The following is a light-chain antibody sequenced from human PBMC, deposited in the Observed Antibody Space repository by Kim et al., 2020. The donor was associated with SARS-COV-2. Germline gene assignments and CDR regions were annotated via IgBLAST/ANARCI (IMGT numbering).Light chain of an antibody. Sequence: SASVGDRVNITCRASQSISSYLNWYQQRPGKAPKLLIYAASSVHSGVPSGFSGSGSGTDFTLTISSLQPEDFATYYCQQSYSTPYTFGQGTKLEI. CDR2: AAS. J-gene: IGKJ2*01. CDR3: QQSYSTPYT. CDR1: QSISSY. V-gene: IGKV1-39*01.